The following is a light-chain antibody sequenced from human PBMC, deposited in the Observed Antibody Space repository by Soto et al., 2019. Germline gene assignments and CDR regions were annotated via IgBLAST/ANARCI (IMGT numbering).Light chain of an antibody. V-gene: IGLV2-14*01. CDR3: SSYSRTATRYV. Sequence: QSALTQPASVSGSPGQSITISCTGTSSDVGGYDYVSWYQLHPGKAPKLMVFEVSNRPSGVSYRFSGSKSGNTASLTISGLQAEDEADYFCSSYSRTATRYVFGSGTKVPVL. CDR1: SSDVGGYDY. CDR2: EVS. J-gene: IGLJ1*01.